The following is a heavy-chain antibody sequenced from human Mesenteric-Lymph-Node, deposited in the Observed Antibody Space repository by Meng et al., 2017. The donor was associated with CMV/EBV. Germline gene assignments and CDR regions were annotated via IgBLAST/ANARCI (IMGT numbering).Heavy chain of an antibody. J-gene: IGHJ4*02. V-gene: IGHV1-2*06. CDR3: ARDIALDY. D-gene: IGHD6-13*01. CDR2: INPNSGVT. CDR1: GYTFTAYG. Sequence: VKVSCRTSGYTFTAYGIQWVRQAPGQGLEWMGRINPNSGVTNYAQKFQGRVTMTRDTSISTAYMELSRLRSDDTALYYCARDIALDYWGQGTLVTVSS.